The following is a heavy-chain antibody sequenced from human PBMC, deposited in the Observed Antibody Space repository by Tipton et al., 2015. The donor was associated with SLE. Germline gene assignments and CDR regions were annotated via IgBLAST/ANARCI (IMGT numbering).Heavy chain of an antibody. Sequence: TLSLTCAVYGGSFSDYFWTWIRQSPGKGLGWIGDVNHSGSTDYHPSLKSRVTMSVDTSKNQFSLKLTSVTAADTALYYCARCTIFGVVRGSFDSWGQGTLVTVS. J-gene: IGHJ4*02. CDR2: VNHSGST. CDR1: GGSFSDYF. V-gene: IGHV4-34*01. CDR3: ARCTIFGVVRGSFDS. D-gene: IGHD3-3*01.